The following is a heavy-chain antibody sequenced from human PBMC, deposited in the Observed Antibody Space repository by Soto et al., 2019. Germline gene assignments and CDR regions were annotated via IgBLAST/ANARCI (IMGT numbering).Heavy chain of an antibody. V-gene: IGHV1-18*01. CDR1: GYTFTNYG. CDR2: ISAYNGDT. CDR3: ATTRGYNSSHRTFDY. D-gene: IGHD6-6*01. Sequence: ASVKVSCKASGYTFTNYGISWVRQAPGQGLEWMGWISAYNGDTNYAQKLQGRVTMTTDTSTSTAYVELRSLRSDDTAVYCCATTRGYNSSHRTFDYWGQGTLVPVSS. J-gene: IGHJ4*02.